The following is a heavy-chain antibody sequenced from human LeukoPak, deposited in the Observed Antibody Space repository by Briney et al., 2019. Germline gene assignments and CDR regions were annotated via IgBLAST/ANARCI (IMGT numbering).Heavy chain of an antibody. CDR1: GYTFTSYY. D-gene: IGHD5-12*01. CDR2: INPSGGST. J-gene: IGHJ6*03. Sequence: GASVKVSCKASGYTFTSYYMHWVRQAPGQGLEWMGIINPSGGSTSYAQKFQGRVTMTRDTSTSTVYMELSSLRSEDTAVYYCARDRDIVATREYYYYYYYMDVWGKGTTVTVSS. V-gene: IGHV1-46*01. CDR3: ARDRDIVATREYYYYYYYMDV.